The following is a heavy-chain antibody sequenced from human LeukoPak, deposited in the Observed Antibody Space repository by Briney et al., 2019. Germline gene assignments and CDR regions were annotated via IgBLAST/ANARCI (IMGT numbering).Heavy chain of an antibody. CDR1: GGSIISSSSY. D-gene: IGHD2-21*02. Sequence: SETLSLTCTVSGGSIISSSSYWGWLRQPPGKGLEWIGSIYYSGSTYYNPSLKSRVTISIDTSKNQFSLKLSSVTAADTAVYYCARDHIVVVTVIQGGDRFDPWGQGTLVTVSS. CDR2: IYYSGST. CDR3: ARDHIVVVTVIQGGDRFDP. V-gene: IGHV4-39*07. J-gene: IGHJ5*02.